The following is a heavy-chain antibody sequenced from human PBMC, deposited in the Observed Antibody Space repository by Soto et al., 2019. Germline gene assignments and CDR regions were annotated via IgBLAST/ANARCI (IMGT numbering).Heavy chain of an antibody. Sequence: GGSLRLSCAASGFTFSSYGMHWVRQAPGKGLEWVAVIWYDGSNKYYADSVKGRFTISRDNSKNTLYLQMNSLRAEDTAVYYCARDRILWFGELLSYDAFDIWGQGTMVTVSS. D-gene: IGHD3-10*01. V-gene: IGHV3-33*01. CDR3: ARDRILWFGELLSYDAFDI. CDR1: GFTFSSYG. J-gene: IGHJ3*02. CDR2: IWYDGSNK.